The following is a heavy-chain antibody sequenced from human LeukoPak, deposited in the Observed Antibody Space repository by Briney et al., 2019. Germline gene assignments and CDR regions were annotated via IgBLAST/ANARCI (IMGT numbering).Heavy chain of an antibody. V-gene: IGHV4-34*01. CDR2: INHSGST. CDR1: GGSFSGYY. CDR3: ARGSPYYDFWSGYYSNWFDP. D-gene: IGHD3-3*01. J-gene: IGHJ5*02. Sequence: SETVSLTCAVYGGSFSGYYWSWIRQPPGKGLEWIGEINHSGSTNYNPSLKSRVTISVDTSKNQFSLKLSSVTAADTAVYYCARGSPYYDFWSGYYSNWFDPWGQGTLVTVSS.